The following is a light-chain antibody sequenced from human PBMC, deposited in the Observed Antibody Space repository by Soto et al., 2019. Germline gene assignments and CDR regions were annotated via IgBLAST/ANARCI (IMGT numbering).Light chain of an antibody. J-gene: IGKJ1*01. Sequence: DIQMTQSPSSLSASLGDRVTITCRASEDINDWLAWYQQKPGNAPKFLIYDASTLQSGVPSRFSGSGSGTEFTLTISSLQPYDSTTYYCQQYKSRRTFGQGTKVDI. V-gene: IGKV1-5*01. CDR3: QQYKSRRT. CDR1: EDINDW. CDR2: DAS.